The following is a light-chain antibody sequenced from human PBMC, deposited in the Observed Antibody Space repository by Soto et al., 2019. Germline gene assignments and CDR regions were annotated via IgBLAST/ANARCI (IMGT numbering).Light chain of an antibody. CDR3: QQYNNWPAT. CDR1: QSVSSY. Sequence: EIVLTQSPATLSLSPGERATLSCRASQSVSSYLAWYQQKPGQAPRLLIYGASTRATGIPARFSGSGSGTDFTLTISRLEPEDFAVYCCQQYNNWPATFGQGTKVDIK. J-gene: IGKJ1*01. CDR2: GAS. V-gene: IGKV3-11*01.